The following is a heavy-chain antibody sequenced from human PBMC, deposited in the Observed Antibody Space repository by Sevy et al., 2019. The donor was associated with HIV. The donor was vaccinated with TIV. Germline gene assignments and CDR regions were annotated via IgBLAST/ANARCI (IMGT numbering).Heavy chain of an antibody. CDR3: ARAVDYYDSGGLYY. V-gene: IGHV3-21*05. D-gene: IGHD3-22*01. CDR2: ISSRSSYI. Sequence: GGSLRLSCAASGFTFSDYDMNWVRQAPGKGLEWVSFISSRSSYIYYADSLKGRVTISRDNAYNSLFLQMHSLRAEDTAVYDGARAVDYYDSGGLYYWGQGALVTVSS. CDR1: GFTFSDYD. J-gene: IGHJ4*02.